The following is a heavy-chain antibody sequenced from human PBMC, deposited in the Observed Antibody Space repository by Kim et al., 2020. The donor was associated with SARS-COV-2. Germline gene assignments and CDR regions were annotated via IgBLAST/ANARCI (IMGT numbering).Heavy chain of an antibody. J-gene: IGHJ4*02. CDR2: INPSGGST. Sequence: ASVKVSCKASGYTFTSYYMHWVRQAPGQGLEWMGLINPSGGSTTYAQRFQGRVTMTRDTSTSTVYMELSSLRSEDTAVYYCTRGGYSCGWYRGQGTLVTVSS. V-gene: IGHV1-46*01. CDR3: TRGGYSCGWY. CDR1: GYTFTSYY. D-gene: IGHD6-19*01.